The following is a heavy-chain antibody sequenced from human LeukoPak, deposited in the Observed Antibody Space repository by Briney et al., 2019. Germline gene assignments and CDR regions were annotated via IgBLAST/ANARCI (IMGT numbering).Heavy chain of an antibody. CDR2: ISGSGGNT. CDR1: GFSFSSYA. CDR3: AILLPNYYGSGSTD. D-gene: IGHD3-10*01. J-gene: IGHJ4*02. V-gene: IGHV3-23*01. Sequence: PGGSLRLSCAASGFSFSSYAMNWVRQSPGKGLEWVSGISGSGGNTYYADSVKGRFTISRDSSKNTLFLQMNSLRAEDTAVYYCAILLPNYYGSGSTDWGQGTLVTVSS.